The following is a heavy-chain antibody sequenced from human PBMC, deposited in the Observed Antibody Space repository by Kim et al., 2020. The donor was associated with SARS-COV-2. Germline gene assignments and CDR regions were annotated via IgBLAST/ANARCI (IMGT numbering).Heavy chain of an antibody. CDR3: ARQRATGDAFDI. Sequence: SETLSLTCTVSGGSISSSSYYWGWIRQPPGKGLEWIGSIYYSGSTYYNPSLKSRVTMSVDTSKYQFSLKLSSVTAADTAVYYCARQRATGDAFDIWGQGTMVTVSS. D-gene: IGHD1-1*01. CDR1: GGSISSSSYY. CDR2: IYYSGST. V-gene: IGHV4-39*01. J-gene: IGHJ3*02.